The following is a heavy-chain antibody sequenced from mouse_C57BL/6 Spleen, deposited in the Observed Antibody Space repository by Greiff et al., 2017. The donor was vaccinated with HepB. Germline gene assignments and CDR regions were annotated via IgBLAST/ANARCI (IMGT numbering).Heavy chain of an antibody. J-gene: IGHJ4*01. D-gene: IGHD1-1*01. CDR3: ARGRGNYYGSSYGAMDY. V-gene: IGHV1-81*01. CDR1: GYTFTSYG. Sequence: QVQLQQSGAELARPGASVKLSCKASGYTFTSYGISWVKQRTGQGLEWIGEIYPRSGNTYYNEKFKGKATLTADKSSSTAYMELRSLTSEDSAVYFCARGRGNYYGSSYGAMDYWGQGTSVTVSS. CDR2: IYPRSGNT.